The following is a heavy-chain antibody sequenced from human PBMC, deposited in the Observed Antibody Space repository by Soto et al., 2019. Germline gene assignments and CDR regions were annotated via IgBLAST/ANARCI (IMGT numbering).Heavy chain of an antibody. CDR1: GGSVSSGGFY. Sequence: QVRLQESGPGLVKPSQTLSLTCTVSGGSVSSGGFYWNWIRQHPGKGLEWIGYMYNDGRTEYNPSPKSRVSTSVDTPKNQFSLKVMSVTVADTAVYYCTREAGYWGQGILVTVSS. V-gene: IGHV4-31*03. J-gene: IGHJ4*02. CDR3: TREAGY. CDR2: MYNDGRT. D-gene: IGHD6-25*01.